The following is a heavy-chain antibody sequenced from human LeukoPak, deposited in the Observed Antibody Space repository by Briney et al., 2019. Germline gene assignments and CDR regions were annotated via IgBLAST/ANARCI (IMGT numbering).Heavy chain of an antibody. CDR3: AREDPLYASGADTFDF. CDR1: GGTFSSYA. CDR2: IIPIFGTA. J-gene: IGHJ4*02. Sequence: ASVKVSCKASGGTFSSYAISWVRQAPGQGLEWMGGIIPIFGTANYAQKFQGRVTITADKSTSTAYMELSSLRSEDTAVYYCAREDPLYASGADTFDFWGQGTLVTVSS. V-gene: IGHV1-69*06. D-gene: IGHD3-10*01.